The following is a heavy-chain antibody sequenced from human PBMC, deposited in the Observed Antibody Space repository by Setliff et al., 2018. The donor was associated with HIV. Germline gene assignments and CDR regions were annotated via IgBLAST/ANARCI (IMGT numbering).Heavy chain of an antibody. J-gene: IGHJ4*02. V-gene: IGHV1-2*06. CDR2: IIPKSGGT. Sequence: VASVKVSCKASGYTFTGYYVHWVRQAPGQRLEWMGRIIPKSGGTNFAQKFQGRVTLTRDTSISTAHMELTRLTADDTAVYYCVLPGYYESSGYAVDHWGQGTLVTVSS. CDR3: VLPGYYESSGYAVDH. CDR1: GYTFTGYY. D-gene: IGHD3-22*01.